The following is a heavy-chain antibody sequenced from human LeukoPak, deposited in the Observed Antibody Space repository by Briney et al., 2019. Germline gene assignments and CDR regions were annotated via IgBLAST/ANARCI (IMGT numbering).Heavy chain of an antibody. CDR3: ATLPAGTSYLGPGTLLY. CDR1: GGSFSGYY. J-gene: IGHJ4*02. Sequence: SDTLSLTCAVYGGSFSGYYWSWIRQPPGKGLEWIGEINHSGSTNYDPSLKSRVTISVDTSKNQFSQKLSSVTAADTAVYYCATLPAGTSYLGPGTLLYWGQGTLVTVSS. D-gene: IGHD6-13*01. V-gene: IGHV4-34*01. CDR2: INHSGST.